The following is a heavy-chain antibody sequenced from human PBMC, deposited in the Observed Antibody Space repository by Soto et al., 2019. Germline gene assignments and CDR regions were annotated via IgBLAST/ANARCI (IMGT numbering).Heavy chain of an antibody. CDR1: GLTFSDCY. V-gene: IGHV3-11*01. Sequence: QVQLVESGGGLVKPGGSLRLSCVASGLTFSDCYMNWIRQAPGKGLEWVSYISSSGSSINYAGSVKGRCTITRDNAKNSLYLEMNSLRAEDTAMYYCARVRFGEWGYAMDVWGQGTTVTVSS. J-gene: IGHJ6*02. D-gene: IGHD3-10*01. CDR3: ARVRFGEWGYAMDV. CDR2: ISSSGSSI.